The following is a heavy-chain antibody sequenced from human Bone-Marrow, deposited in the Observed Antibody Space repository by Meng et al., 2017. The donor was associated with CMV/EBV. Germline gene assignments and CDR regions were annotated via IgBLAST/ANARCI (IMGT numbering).Heavy chain of an antibody. Sequence: SETLSLTCTVSGDSVSSGSYYWSWIRQPPGKGLEWIGYIYYSGSTNYNPSLKSRVTISVDTSKNQFSLKLSSVTAADTAVYYCARNNYDFWSGGPYYYGMDVWGQGTTVTVSS. V-gene: IGHV4-61*01. J-gene: IGHJ6*02. CDR2: IYYSGST. D-gene: IGHD3-3*01. CDR1: GDSVSSGSYY. CDR3: ARNNYDFWSGGPYYYGMDV.